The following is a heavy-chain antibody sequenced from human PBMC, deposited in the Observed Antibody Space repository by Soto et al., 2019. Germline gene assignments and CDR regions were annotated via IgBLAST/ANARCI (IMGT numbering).Heavy chain of an antibody. D-gene: IGHD1-26*01. Sequence: QVQLVQSGAEVKKPGSSVKVSCKASGGTFSSYAISWVRQAPGQGLEWRGGVIPIFGTANYAQKFQGRVTTTADESTSTAYMELSSLRSEDTAVYYCASRGEGGSYYYFDYWGQGTLVTVSS. CDR1: GGTFSSYA. V-gene: IGHV1-69*01. CDR2: VIPIFGTA. CDR3: ASRGEGGSYYYFDY. J-gene: IGHJ4*02.